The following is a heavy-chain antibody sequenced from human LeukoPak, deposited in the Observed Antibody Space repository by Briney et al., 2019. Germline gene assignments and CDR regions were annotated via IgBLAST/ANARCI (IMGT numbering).Heavy chain of an antibody. J-gene: IGHJ5*02. CDR2: INHSGST. V-gene: IGHV4-34*01. D-gene: IGHD3-10*01. CDR1: GGSFSGYY. Sequence: SETLSLTCAVYGGSFSGYYWSWIRQPPGKGLEWIGEINHSGSTNYIPSLKSRVTISVDTSKNQFSLKLSSVTAADTAVYYCARGEGINWFDPWGQGTLVTVSS. CDR3: ARGEGINWFDP.